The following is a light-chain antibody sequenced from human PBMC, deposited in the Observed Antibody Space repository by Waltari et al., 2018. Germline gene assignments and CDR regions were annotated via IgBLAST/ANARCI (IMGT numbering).Light chain of an antibody. J-gene: IGLJ2*01. CDR2: EDD. CDR3: QSYDASVI. CDR1: SGSIARHY. V-gene: IGLV6-57*03. Sequence: FMLTKPHSVSESPGKTVSISCTRSSGSIARHYVQWYQQRPGSAPTIVIYEDDQRPSGVPDRFSGSIDSSSNSASLTISGLETEDEADYYCQSYDASVIFGGGTRLTVL.